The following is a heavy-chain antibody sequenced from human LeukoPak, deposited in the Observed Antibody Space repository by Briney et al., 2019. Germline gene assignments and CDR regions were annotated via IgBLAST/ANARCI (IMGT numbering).Heavy chain of an antibody. CDR1: GGSFSGYY. D-gene: IGHD3-22*01. CDR2: INHSGST. V-gene: IGHV4-34*01. Sequence: PSETLSLTCAVYGGSFSGYYWSWIRQPPGKGLEWIGEINHSGSTNYNPSLKSRVTISVDKSKNQFSLKLSSVTAADTAVYYCARGTSSGYDPHRFAYWGQGTLVTVSS. J-gene: IGHJ4*02. CDR3: ARGTSSGYDPHRFAY.